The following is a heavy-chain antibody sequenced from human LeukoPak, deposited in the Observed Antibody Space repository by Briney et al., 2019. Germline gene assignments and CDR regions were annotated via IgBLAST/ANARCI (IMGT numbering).Heavy chain of an antibody. CDR1: GGSISSSY. CDR2: IYTSGNT. D-gene: IGHD6-13*01. V-gene: IGHV4-4*07. CDR3: ARGRGSSWYYFDY. J-gene: IGHJ4*02. Sequence: SETLSLTCTVSGGSISSSYWSWVRQPAGKGLEWIGRIYTSGNTNYNPSLKGRVTMSVDTSKNQFSLNLSSVTAADTAVYYCARGRGSSWYYFDYWGQGTLVTVSS.